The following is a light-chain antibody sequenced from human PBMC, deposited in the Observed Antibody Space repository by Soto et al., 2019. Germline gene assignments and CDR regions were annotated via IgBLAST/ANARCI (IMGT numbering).Light chain of an antibody. CDR3: QQYGSSPWT. V-gene: IGKV3-20*01. CDR1: QSVSSSY. J-gene: IGKJ1*01. Sequence: EIVLTQSPGTLSLSPGERATLSCRASQSVSSSYLAWYQQKPGQAPRLLIYGASSRATGIPDRFSGGGSGTDFTITISRLEPEDFAVYYCQQYGSSPWTFGQGTKVEIK. CDR2: GAS.